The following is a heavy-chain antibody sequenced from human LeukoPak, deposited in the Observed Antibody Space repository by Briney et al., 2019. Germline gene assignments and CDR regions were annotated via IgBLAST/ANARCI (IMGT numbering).Heavy chain of an antibody. CDR2: IIPILGIA. CDR1: GYTFTSYA. V-gene: IGHV1-69*04. CDR3: ARRGNDAFDI. J-gene: IGHJ3*02. Sequence: SVKVSCKASGYTFTSYAMNWVRQAPGQGLEWMGRIIPILGIANYAQRFQGRVTITADKSTSTAYMELSSLRSEDTAVYYCARRGNDAFDIWGQGTMVTVSS.